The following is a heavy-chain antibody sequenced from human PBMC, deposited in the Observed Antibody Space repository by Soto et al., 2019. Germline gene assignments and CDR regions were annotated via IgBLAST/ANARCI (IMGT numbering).Heavy chain of an antibody. J-gene: IGHJ5*02. CDR3: ARHGVNRSGYVGNWFDP. CDR1: GGSISSYY. D-gene: IGHD3-22*01. V-gene: IGHV4-59*08. Sequence: QVQLQESGPGLVKPSETLSLTCTVSGGSISSYYWSWIRQPPGTGLEWIGYIYYSGSTNYNPSLKSRVTISVDTSKNQFSLKLSSVTAADTAVYYCARHGVNRSGYVGNWFDPWGQGTLVTVSS. CDR2: IYYSGST.